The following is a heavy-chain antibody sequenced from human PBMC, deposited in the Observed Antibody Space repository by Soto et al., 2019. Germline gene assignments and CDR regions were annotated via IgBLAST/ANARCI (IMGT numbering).Heavy chain of an antibody. Sequence: ETLSLTCTVSRGSSVSYYWSWIRQTPGKGLEWIGFISYSGSTNYNPSLKSRVTISIDTSKNQFSLKLNSVTAADTAVYYCARRPFHGLMDPWGQGTLVTVSS. CDR3: ARRPFHGLMDP. D-gene: IGHD2-21*02. V-gene: IGHV4-59*08. J-gene: IGHJ5*02. CDR1: RGSSVSYY. CDR2: ISYSGST.